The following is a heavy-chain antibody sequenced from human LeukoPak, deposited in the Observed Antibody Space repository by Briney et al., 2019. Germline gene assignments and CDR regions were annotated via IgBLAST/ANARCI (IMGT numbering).Heavy chain of an antibody. CDR3: ARGSNELSGSYYYYYYGMDV. CDR1: GGTFSSYA. J-gene: IGHJ6*02. CDR2: IIPIFGTA. V-gene: IGHV1-69*13. D-gene: IGHD3-10*01. Sequence: ASVKVSCKASGGTFSSYAISWVRQAPGQGLEWMGGIIPIFGTANYAQKFQGRVTITADESTSTAYMELSSLRPEDTAVYYCARGSNELSGSYYYYYYGMDVWGQGTTVTVSS.